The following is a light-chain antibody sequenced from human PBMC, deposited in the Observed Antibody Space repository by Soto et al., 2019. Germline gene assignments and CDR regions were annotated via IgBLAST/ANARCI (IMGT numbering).Light chain of an antibody. CDR2: EVN. V-gene: IGLV2-14*01. CDR1: SNDVGAYDY. Sequence: QSVLTQYASVSGSPGQSITISCTGTSNDVGAYDYVSWFQQHPGKAPKLMISEVNNRPSGVSNRFSGSKSGNTAYLTISGLQVEDEAGYFCFSFTTTSTHVFGTGTKVTVL. CDR3: FSFTTTSTHV. J-gene: IGLJ1*01.